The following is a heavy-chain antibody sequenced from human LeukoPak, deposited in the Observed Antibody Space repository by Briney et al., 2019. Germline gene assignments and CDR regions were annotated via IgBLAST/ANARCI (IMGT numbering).Heavy chain of an antibody. CDR2: IRYDGGSK. D-gene: IGHD3-22*01. CDR3: AREANYYDSSGPSYYFDY. V-gene: IGHV3-30*02. CDR1: GFTFGSFG. Sequence: GGSLRLSCAASGFTFGSFGMHWVRQAPGKGLEWVAFIRYDGGSKYYADSVKGRFTISRDNSKNTLYLQMNSLRAEDTAVYYCAREANYYDSSGPSYYFDYWGQGTLVTVSS. J-gene: IGHJ4*02.